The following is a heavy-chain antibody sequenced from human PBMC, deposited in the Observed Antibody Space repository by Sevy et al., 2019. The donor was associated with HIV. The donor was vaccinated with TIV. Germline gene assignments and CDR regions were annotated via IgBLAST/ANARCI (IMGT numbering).Heavy chain of an antibody. V-gene: IGHV3-23*01. D-gene: IGHD4-4*01. Sequence: GGSLRLSCAASGFTFSSYAMSWVRQAPGKGLEWVSAISGSGGSTYYADSVKGRLTISRDNSKNTLYLQMNSLRAEDTTVYYCAKDRIHINYLDYYYGMDVWFQGTTVTVSS. CDR1: GFTFSSYA. CDR3: AKDRIHINYLDYYYGMDV. CDR2: ISGSGGST. J-gene: IGHJ6*02.